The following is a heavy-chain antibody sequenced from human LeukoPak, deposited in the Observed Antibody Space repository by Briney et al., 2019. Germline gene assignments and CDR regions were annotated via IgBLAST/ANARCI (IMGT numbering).Heavy chain of an antibody. Sequence: PSETLSLTCTVSGASISSGNDYWSWIRQPAGKGLEWIGRVYTGGSTNYNPSLKSRVTISVDTSKNQFSLKLSSVTAADTAVYYCARGGYYGSGNDFRFDPWGQGTLVTVSS. D-gene: IGHD3-10*01. V-gene: IGHV4-61*02. J-gene: IGHJ5*02. CDR3: ARGGYYGSGNDFRFDP. CDR2: VYTGGST. CDR1: GASISSGNDY.